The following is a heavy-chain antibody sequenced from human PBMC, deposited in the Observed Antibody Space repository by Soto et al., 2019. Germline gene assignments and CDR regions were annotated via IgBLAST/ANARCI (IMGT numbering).Heavy chain of an antibody. CDR1: GFGFTTYG. D-gene: IGHD6-6*01. CDR3: AKGGVWDSRSSGGVDY. V-gene: IGHV3-30*18. CDR2: ISYDGSNK. J-gene: IGHJ4*02. Sequence: QVHLVESGGGVVQPGRSLRLSCAACGFGFTTYGMHWVRQAPGKGLEWVAVISYDGSNKYYADSVKGRFTVSRDNSNNTLYLHMNSLRAEDTAVYYCAKGGVWDSRSSGGVDYWGQGTLVTVSS.